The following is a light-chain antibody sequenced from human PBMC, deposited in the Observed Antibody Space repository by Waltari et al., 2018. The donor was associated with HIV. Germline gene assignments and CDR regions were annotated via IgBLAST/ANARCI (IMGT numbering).Light chain of an antibody. Sequence: QSALTPPASVSGSPGQSITISCTGTSSDVGGYNSVSCYQQHPVKAPKLMIYEVSNRPSGVSNRFSGSKSGNTASLTISGLQAEDEADYYCSSYTSSSTLYVFGTGTKVTVL. J-gene: IGLJ1*01. V-gene: IGLV2-14*01. CDR2: EVS. CDR1: SSDVGGYNS. CDR3: SSYTSSSTLYV.